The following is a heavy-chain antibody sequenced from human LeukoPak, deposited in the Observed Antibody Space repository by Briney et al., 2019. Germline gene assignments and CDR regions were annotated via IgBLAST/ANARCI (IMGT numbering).Heavy chain of an antibody. CDR3: AKDIRSTNGYSSGWSHLFDY. J-gene: IGHJ4*02. D-gene: IGHD6-19*01. CDR2: ISGDGGST. V-gene: IGHV3-43*02. CDR1: GFTFDDYA. Sequence: PGGSLRLSCAASGFTFDDYAMHWVRQAPGKGLEWVSLISGDGGSTYFADSVKGRFTISRDNSKNSLYLQMNSLRTEDTALYYCAKDIRSTNGYSSGWSHLFDYWGQGTLVTVS.